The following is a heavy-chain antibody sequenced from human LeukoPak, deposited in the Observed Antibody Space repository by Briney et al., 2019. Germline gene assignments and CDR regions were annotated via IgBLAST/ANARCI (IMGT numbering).Heavy chain of an antibody. V-gene: IGHV1-18*01. J-gene: IGHJ3*02. Sequence: ASVKASCKASGYTFTSYGISWVRQAPGQGLEWMGWISAYNGNTNYAQKLQGRVTMTTDTSTSTAYMELRSLRSDDTAVYYCARDYYDSSGYYYGSTLDAFDIWGQGTMVTVSS. CDR2: ISAYNGNT. CDR1: GYTFTSYG. CDR3: ARDYYDSSGYYYGSTLDAFDI. D-gene: IGHD3-22*01.